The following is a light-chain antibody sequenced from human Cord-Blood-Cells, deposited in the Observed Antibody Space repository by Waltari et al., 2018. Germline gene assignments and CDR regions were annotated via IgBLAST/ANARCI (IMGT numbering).Light chain of an antibody. CDR2: GKN. CDR1: SLRSYY. CDR3: NSRDSSGNHQRV. Sequence: SSELTQDPAVSVALGQTVGITCQGDSLRSYYESGHQQKPGQAPVLVIYGKNNRPSGIPDRFSGSSSGNTASLTITGAQAEDEADYYCNSRDSSGNHQRVFGTGTKVTVL. J-gene: IGLJ1*01. V-gene: IGLV3-19*01.